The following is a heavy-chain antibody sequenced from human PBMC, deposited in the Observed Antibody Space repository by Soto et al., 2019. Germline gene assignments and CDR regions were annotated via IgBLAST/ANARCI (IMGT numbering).Heavy chain of an antibody. J-gene: IGHJ4*02. CDR2: IKQDGSEK. CDR1: GFTFSSYW. D-gene: IGHD4-17*01. V-gene: IGHV3-7*01. CDR3: ARDQAWDYGDTFDS. Sequence: GGSLRLSCAASGFTFSSYWMSWVRQAPGKGLEWVASIKQDGSEKYYVDSVKGRFTISRDNAKNSLYLQVNSLRVEDTAVYYCARDQAWDYGDTFDSWGQGTLVTVSS.